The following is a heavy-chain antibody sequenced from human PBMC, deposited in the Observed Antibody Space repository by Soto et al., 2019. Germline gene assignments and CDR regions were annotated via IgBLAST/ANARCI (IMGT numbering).Heavy chain of an antibody. CDR1: GFTFSSYA. D-gene: IGHD2-15*01. CDR2: ISGSGGST. Sequence: PGGSLRLSCAASGFTFSSYAMSWVRQAPGKGLEWVSAISGSGGSTYYADSVKGRFTISRDNSKNTLYLQMNSLRAEDTAVYYCASRPIVVVVAATHTDYWGQGTLVTVSS. J-gene: IGHJ4*02. CDR3: ASRPIVVVVAATHTDY. V-gene: IGHV3-23*01.